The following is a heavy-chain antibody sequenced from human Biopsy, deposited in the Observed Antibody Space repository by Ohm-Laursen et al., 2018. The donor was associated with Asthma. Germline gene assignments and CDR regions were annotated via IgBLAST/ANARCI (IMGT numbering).Heavy chain of an antibody. Sequence: SLRLSCAASGFMFRSFGMHWVRQAPGKGLEWVAVISYDGNHNFYEDSVKGRFTISRDNSKNTLYLQMNSLRTEDTAVYYCAKRRGYSGHDNDYWGQGTLVIVSS. V-gene: IGHV3-30*18. CDR2: ISYDGNHN. J-gene: IGHJ4*02. D-gene: IGHD5-12*01. CDR3: AKRRGYSGHDNDY. CDR1: GFMFRSFG.